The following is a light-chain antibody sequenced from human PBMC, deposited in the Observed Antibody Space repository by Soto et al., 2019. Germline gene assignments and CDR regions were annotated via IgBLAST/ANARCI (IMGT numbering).Light chain of an antibody. CDR2: GAT. Sequence: EIVLTQSPGTLSLSPGESDTLSCGASESVSSSYLAWYQQKPGQAPRLLIYGATTRLRGVPDRFSGSGSGTDITLTISRLEPEDFAVYYCQQYGSSPFTFGPGTKVDI. CDR3: QQYGSSPFT. V-gene: IGKV3-20*01. J-gene: IGKJ3*01. CDR1: ESVSSSY.